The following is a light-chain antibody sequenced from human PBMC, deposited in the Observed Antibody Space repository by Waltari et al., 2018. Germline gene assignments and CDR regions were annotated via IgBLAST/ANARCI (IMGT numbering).Light chain of an antibody. CDR1: QGITNS. CDR2: TAS. CDR3: QQYYSTPLT. Sequence: DIQMTQSPSSLSAFVGDPVTITCRASQGITNSLAWYQQKPGKAPTLLLYTASRLESGVPSRFSGSESGTDFTLTISSLQPEDFATYYCQQYYSTPLTFGGGTKVEIK. V-gene: IGKV1-NL1*01. J-gene: IGKJ4*01.